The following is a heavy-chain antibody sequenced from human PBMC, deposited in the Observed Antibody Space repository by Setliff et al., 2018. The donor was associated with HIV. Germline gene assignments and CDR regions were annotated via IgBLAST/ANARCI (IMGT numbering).Heavy chain of an antibody. CDR3: AGGRGAKAGYDYFGS. Sequence: SETLSLTCTVSGDSISSGGYYWSWIRQLPGKGLEWIGYIYYSGATYYNPSLKNRVTISLDTSKGQYPLKLTSGTAADTALYYCAGGRGAKAGYDYFGSWGQGTLVTV. J-gene: IGHJ4*02. D-gene: IGHD5-12*01. V-gene: IGHV4-31*03. CDR2: IYYSGAT. CDR1: GDSISSGGYY.